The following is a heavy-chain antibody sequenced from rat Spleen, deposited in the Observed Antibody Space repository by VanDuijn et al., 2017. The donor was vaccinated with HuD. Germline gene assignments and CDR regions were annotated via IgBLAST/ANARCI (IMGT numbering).Heavy chain of an antibody. V-gene: IGHV2-63*01. Sequence: QVQLKESGPGLVRPSQTLSLTCTVSGFSLISNTVHWVRQFPGKGLEWMGRMRFNGDTSYNSALKSRLSISRDSSKNQVFLKLSSLQTDDTGTYYCTTATEGPYVMDAWGQGSSVTVSS. CDR2: MRFNGDT. CDR3: TTATEGPYVMDA. CDR1: GFSLISNT. J-gene: IGHJ4*01. D-gene: IGHD1-11*01.